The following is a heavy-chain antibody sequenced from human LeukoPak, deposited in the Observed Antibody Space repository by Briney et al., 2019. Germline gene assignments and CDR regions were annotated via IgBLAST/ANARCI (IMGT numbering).Heavy chain of an antibody. J-gene: IGHJ4*02. Sequence: GGSLRLSCAASGFTFSIYSMNWVRQAPGKGLEWVSSISSSSSYIYYADSVKGRFTISRDNAKNSLYLQMNSLRAEDTAVYYCARDAAGRYCSGGSCRTGDYWGQGTLVTVSS. CDR3: ARDAAGRYCSGGSCRTGDY. CDR1: GFTFSIYS. CDR2: ISSSSSYI. D-gene: IGHD2-15*01. V-gene: IGHV3-21*01.